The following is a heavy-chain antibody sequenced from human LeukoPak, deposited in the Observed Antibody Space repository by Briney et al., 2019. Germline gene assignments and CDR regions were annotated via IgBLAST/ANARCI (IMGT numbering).Heavy chain of an antibody. CDR3: ARDRYYYDSSGYYIFDY. CDR2: IHTSGST. J-gene: IGHJ4*02. CDR1: GFTFSSYA. D-gene: IGHD3-22*01. V-gene: IGHV4-4*07. Sequence: GSLRLSCAASGFTFSSYAMSWIRQPAGKGLEWIGRIHTSGSTNYNPSLKSRVTMSVDTSKNQFSLKLSSVTAADTAVYYCARDRYYYDSSGYYIFDYWGQGTLVTVSS.